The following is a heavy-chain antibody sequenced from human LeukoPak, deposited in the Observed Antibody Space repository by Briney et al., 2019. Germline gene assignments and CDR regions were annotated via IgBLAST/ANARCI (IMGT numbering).Heavy chain of an antibody. Sequence: GGSRRLSCAGSGFTFSVYEMNWVRQAPGKGLEWVSYISGSGNTMYYADSVKGRFTISRDNAKNSLYLQMNSLRAEDTAVYYCARLGSGSYKTGFDYWGQGTLVTVSS. CDR3: ARLGSGSYKTGFDY. D-gene: IGHD1-26*01. CDR2: ISGSGNTM. CDR1: GFTFSVYE. V-gene: IGHV3-48*03. J-gene: IGHJ4*02.